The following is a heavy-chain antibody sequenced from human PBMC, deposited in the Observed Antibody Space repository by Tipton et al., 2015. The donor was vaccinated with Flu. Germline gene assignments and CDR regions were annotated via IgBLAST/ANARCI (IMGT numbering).Heavy chain of an antibody. J-gene: IGHJ4*02. CDR3: AKDGVYDFWSGYYTGMGY. CDR2: ISGSGGST. V-gene: IGHV3-23*01. Sequence: GSLRLSCAASGFTFSSYAMSWVRQAPGKGLEWVSAISGSGGSTYYADSVKGRFTISRDNSKNTLYLQMNSLRAEDTAVYYCAKDGVYDFWSGYYTGMGYWGQGTLATVSS. D-gene: IGHD3-3*01. CDR1: GFTFSSYA.